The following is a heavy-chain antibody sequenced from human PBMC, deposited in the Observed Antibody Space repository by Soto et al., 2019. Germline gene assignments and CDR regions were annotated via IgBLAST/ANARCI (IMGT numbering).Heavy chain of an antibody. CDR3: AREAPGYRFGY. V-gene: IGHV3-33*01. CDR1: GFTFSSYG. J-gene: IGHJ4*02. CDR2: IWYDGSNK. Sequence: QVQLVESGGGVVQPGRSLRLSCAASGFTFSSYGMHWVRQAPGKGLAWVAVIWYDGSNKYYADSVKGRFTISRDNSKNTLYLQMNSLRAEDTAVYYCAREAPGYRFGYWGQGTLVTVSS. D-gene: IGHD5-18*01.